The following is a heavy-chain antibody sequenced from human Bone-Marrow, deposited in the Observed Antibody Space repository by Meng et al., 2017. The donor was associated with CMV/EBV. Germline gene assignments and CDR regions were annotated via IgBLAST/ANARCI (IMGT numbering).Heavy chain of an antibody. CDR3: ASDGKTVDY. CDR1: GFTFSDYY. J-gene: IGHJ4*02. CDR2: ISRSGSSM. Sequence: GESLKISCAASGFTFSDYYLSWMRQAPGKGLEWVSYISRSGSSMYYADSVKGRFTISGDNAKNSLYLQMNSLRAEDTAVYYCASDGKTVDYWGQGTLVTVSS. D-gene: IGHD4-17*01. V-gene: IGHV3-11*04.